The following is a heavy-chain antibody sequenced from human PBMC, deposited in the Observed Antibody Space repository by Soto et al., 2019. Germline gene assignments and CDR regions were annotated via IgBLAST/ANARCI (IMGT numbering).Heavy chain of an antibody. V-gene: IGHV4-61*01. Sequence: QVQLQESGPGLVKPSETLSLTCTVSGGSVSSGSYYWSWIRQLPGKGLEWIGYMYYSGSTNYNPSRNRRVTIQVDTSKNQFSLKLSSVTAADTAVYYCARERINAFDIWGQGTMVTVSS. CDR2: MYYSGST. J-gene: IGHJ3*02. CDR1: GGSVSSGSYY. D-gene: IGHD2-15*01. CDR3: ARERINAFDI.